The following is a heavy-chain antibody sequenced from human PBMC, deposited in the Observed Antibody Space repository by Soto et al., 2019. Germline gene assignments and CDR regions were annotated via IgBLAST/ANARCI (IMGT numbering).Heavy chain of an antibody. CDR1: GYTFTGYA. D-gene: IGHD2-15*01. J-gene: IGHJ4*02. Sequence: QVQLVQSGAEEKKPGASVKVSCKASGYTFTGYAMHWVRQAPGQRLEWMGWINAGNGNTKYSQKFQGRVTITRDTSASTDYMEMSRLRSEDTAVYHCARAVAWAADFDYWRQGTLVSVSS. CDR2: INAGNGNT. CDR3: ARAVAWAADFDY. V-gene: IGHV1-3*05.